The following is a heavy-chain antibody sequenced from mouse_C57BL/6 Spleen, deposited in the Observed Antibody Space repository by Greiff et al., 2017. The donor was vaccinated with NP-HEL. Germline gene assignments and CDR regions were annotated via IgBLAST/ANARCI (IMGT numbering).Heavy chain of an antibody. Sequence: EVKLMESGAELVKPGASVKLSCTASGFNIKDYYMHWVKQRTEQGLEWIGRIDPEDGETKYAPKFQGKATITADTSSNTAYLQLSSLTSEDTAVYYCAGYDYDVSYYFDYWGQGTTLTVSS. D-gene: IGHD2-4*01. V-gene: IGHV14-2*01. CDR1: GFNIKDYY. J-gene: IGHJ2*01. CDR2: IDPEDGET. CDR3: AGYDYDVSYYFDY.